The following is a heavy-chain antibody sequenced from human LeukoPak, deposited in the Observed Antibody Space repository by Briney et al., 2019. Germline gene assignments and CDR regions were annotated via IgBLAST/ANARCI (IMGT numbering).Heavy chain of an antibody. CDR3: VCYDNAAEYFHY. CDR2: ITTSGGST. J-gene: IGHJ1*01. CDR1: GFTFSGYN. Sequence: GGSLRLSCAASGFTFSGYNLNWVRQAPGKGLEWVSSITTSGGSTSYADSVRGRFTISRDNSKNTLYLQMNSLRAEDTALYYCVCYDNAAEYFHYWGQGTLVTVSS. D-gene: IGHD3-22*01. V-gene: IGHV3-23*01.